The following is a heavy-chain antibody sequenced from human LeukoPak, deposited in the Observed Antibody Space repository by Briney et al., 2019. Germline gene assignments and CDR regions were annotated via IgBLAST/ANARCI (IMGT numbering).Heavy chain of an antibody. D-gene: IGHD3-10*01. J-gene: IGHJ5*02. Sequence: SETLSLTCAVSGGSISSSNWWSWVRQPPGKGLEWIGEINHSGSTNYNPSLKSRVTISVDTSKNQFSLKLSSVTAADTAVYYCARGVVRGVIIILVWFDPWGQGTLVTVSS. CDR1: GGSISSSNW. V-gene: IGHV4-4*02. CDR3: ARGVVRGVIIILVWFDP. CDR2: INHSGST.